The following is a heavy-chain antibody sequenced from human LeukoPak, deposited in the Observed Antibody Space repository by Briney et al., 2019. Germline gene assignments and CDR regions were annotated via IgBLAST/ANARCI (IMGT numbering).Heavy chain of an antibody. CDR1: GFTLSSYA. CDR3: AKERVTMDV. Sequence: GGSLRLSCAASGFTLSSYAMSWVRQAPGEGLEWVSGVVVSGGSTYYADSVKGRFTISRDNSKNTLHLQMNSLRAEDTAVCYCAKERVTMDVWGKGTTVTVSS. V-gene: IGHV3-23*01. CDR2: VVVSGGST. J-gene: IGHJ6*04.